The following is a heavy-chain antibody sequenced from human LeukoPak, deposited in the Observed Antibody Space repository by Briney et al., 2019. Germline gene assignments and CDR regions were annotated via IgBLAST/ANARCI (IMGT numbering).Heavy chain of an antibody. CDR2: INSDGSEG. CDR1: GFTFSGFW. Sequence: GGSLRLSCAVSGFTFSGFWMSWSRQAPGKGLEWVASINSDGSEGYYADVVKGRFTISRDNAKNSLCLQINSLRAEDTAVYYCARAGYCSRGICYSFDYWGQGTLVTVSS. V-gene: IGHV3-7*03. D-gene: IGHD2-15*01. CDR3: ARAGYCSRGICYSFDY. J-gene: IGHJ4*02.